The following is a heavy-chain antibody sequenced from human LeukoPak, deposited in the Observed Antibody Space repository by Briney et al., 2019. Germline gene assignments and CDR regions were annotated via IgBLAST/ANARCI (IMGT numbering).Heavy chain of an antibody. CDR3: ARGTGWPQFDY. CDR1: GDSVSSYIAG. Sequence: SQTLSLTCAISGDSVSSYIAGWNWIRQSPSRGLEWLGRTYYKSAWYNDYAVSVKGRIIINPDTSKNQFSLQLNSVTPEDTAVYYCARGTGWPQFDYWGQGTLVTVSS. J-gene: IGHJ4*02. D-gene: IGHD6-19*01. V-gene: IGHV6-1*01. CDR2: TYYKSAWYN.